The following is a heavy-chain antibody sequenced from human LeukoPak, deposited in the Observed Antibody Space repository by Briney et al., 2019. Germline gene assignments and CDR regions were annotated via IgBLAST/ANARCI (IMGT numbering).Heavy chain of an antibody. V-gene: IGHV7-4-1*02. CDR1: GYTFTNYP. Sequence: ASVKVSCKASGYTFTNYPMNWVRQAPGQGREWVGWINTNTGNPTYAQGFTERFVFSWDTSVNTAYLQINRLKPEDTAVYFCARDTYCSGGRCYSRVGYWGQGTVVTVSS. D-gene: IGHD2-15*01. J-gene: IGHJ4*02. CDR2: INTNTGNP. CDR3: ARDTYCSGGRCYSRVGY.